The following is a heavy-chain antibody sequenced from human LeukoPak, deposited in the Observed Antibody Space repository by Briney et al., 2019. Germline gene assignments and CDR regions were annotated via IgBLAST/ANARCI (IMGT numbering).Heavy chain of an antibody. Sequence: PSETLSLTCAVFGGSFSGYYWSWIRQPPGKGLEWIGEINHSGSTNYNPSLKSRVTISLDTSKNQFSLKLSSVTAADTAVYYCASHYGSGSYSDYWGQGTLFTVSS. J-gene: IGHJ4*02. CDR1: GGSFSGYY. CDR2: INHSGST. V-gene: IGHV4-34*01. CDR3: ASHYGSGSYSDY. D-gene: IGHD3-10*01.